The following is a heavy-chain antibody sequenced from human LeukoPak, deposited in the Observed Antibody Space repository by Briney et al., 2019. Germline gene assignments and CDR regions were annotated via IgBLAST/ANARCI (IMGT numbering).Heavy chain of an antibody. J-gene: IGHJ4*02. D-gene: IGHD1-26*01. CDR3: ARAGSYYAQAFDY. V-gene: IGHV4-59*12. Sequence: LETLSLTCTVSGCSISSYYWSWIRQPPGKGLEWIGYIYYSGSTNYNPSLKSRVTMSVDTSKNQFSLKLSSVTAADTAVYYCARAGSYYAQAFDYWGQGTLVTVSS. CDR2: IYYSGST. CDR1: GCSISSYY.